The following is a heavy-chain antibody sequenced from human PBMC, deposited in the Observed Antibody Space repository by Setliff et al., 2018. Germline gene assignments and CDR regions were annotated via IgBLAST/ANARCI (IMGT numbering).Heavy chain of an antibody. V-gene: IGHV4-59*12. J-gene: IGHJ5*01. D-gene: IGHD1-26*01. CDR1: GGSITNYY. CDR2: ISHRGDP. Sequence: SETLSLTCTVYGGSITNYYWSWIRQPPGKGLQWIGYISHRGDPNYDPSLRSRVAISVDTSKNQFSLRMTSVTAADTAVYYCARMGTPIVGAMEWFDPWGQGILVTVSS. CDR3: ARMGTPIVGAMEWFDP.